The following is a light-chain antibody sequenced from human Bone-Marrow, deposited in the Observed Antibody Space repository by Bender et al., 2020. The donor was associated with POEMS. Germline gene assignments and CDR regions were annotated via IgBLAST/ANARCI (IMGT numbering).Light chain of an antibody. CDR3: QTWGTGIWV. J-gene: IGLJ3*02. V-gene: IGLV3-25*02. CDR2: KDT. CDR1: ELTERY. Sequence: SYELAQPPSVSVSPGQTARITCSGDELTERYAYWYQQKPGQAPVLVIYKDTERPSGVPERFSGSSLGTTVTLTISGVQAEDEADYYCQTWGTGIWVFGGGTKLTVV.